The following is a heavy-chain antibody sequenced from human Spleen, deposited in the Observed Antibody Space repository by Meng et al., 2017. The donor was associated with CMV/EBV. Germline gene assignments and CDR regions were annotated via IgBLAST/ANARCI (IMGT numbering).Heavy chain of an antibody. CDR2: ISSTNNYM. Sequence: GGSLRLSCTASGFTFSSYALNWVRQAPGKGPEWVSSISSTNNYMYYADSVKGRFTISRDNAKNSLYLQMNSLRAEDTAVYYCARESRGESSYGYGMDVWGQGTTVTVSS. CDR3: ARESRGESSYGYGMDV. V-gene: IGHV3-21*01. CDR1: GFTFSSYA. J-gene: IGHJ6*02. D-gene: IGHD5-18*01.